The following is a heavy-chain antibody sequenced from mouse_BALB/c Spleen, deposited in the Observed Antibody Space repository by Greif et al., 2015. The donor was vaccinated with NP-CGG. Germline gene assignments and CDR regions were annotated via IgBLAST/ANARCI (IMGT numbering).Heavy chain of an antibody. J-gene: IGHJ2*01. CDR3: ASYYGSSYFDY. D-gene: IGHD1-1*01. CDR2: INPSTGCT. V-gene: IGHV1-7*01. Sequence: VQLQQSGAELAKPGASVKMSCKASGYTFTSYWMHWVKQRPGQGLEWIGYINPSTGCTEYNQKFKDKATLTADKSSSTAYMQLSSLTSEDSAVYYCASYYGSSYFDYWGQGATLTVSS. CDR1: GYTFTSYW.